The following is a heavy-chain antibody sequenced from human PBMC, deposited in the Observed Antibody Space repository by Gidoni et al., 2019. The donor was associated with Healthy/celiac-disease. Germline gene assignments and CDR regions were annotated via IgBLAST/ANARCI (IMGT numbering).Heavy chain of an antibody. CDR1: GWSFSGSY. V-gene: IGHV4-34*01. CDR3: ARGVTICGARDWFDP. D-gene: IGHD3-3*01. Sequence: QVQLQQWGAGLLKPSETLSLTCAVYGWSFSGSYWGWLRQPPGKGLEWIGEINHSGSTNYNPSLKSRVTISVDTSKNQFSLKLSSVTAADTAVYYCARGVTICGARDWFDPWGQGTLVTVSS. CDR2: INHSGST. J-gene: IGHJ5*02.